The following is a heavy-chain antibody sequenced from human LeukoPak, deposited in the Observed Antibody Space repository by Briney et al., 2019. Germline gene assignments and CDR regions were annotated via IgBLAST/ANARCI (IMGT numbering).Heavy chain of an antibody. CDR1: GGSFSGYY. V-gene: IGHV4-59*01. J-gene: IGHJ4*02. CDR2: IYYSGST. CDR3: ARESGYSYAVYYFDY. D-gene: IGHD5-18*01. Sequence: PSETLSLTCAVYGGSFSGYYWSWIRQPPGKGLEWIGYIYYSGSTNYNPSLKSRVTISVDTSKNQFSLKLSSVTAADTAVYYCARESGYSYAVYYFDYWGQGTLVTVSS.